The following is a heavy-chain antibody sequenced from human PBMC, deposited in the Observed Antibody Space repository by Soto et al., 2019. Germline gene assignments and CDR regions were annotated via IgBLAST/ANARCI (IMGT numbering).Heavy chain of an antibody. D-gene: IGHD4-17*01. CDR3: ARVGGPTVTTHYYYGMDV. Sequence: PVGSLRLSCAASGFTFSSYEMNWVRQAPGKGLEWVSYISSSGSTIYYADSVKGRFTISRDNAKNSLYLQMNSLRAEDTAVYYCARVGGPTVTTHYYYGMDVWGQGTTVTVSS. J-gene: IGHJ6*02. V-gene: IGHV3-48*03. CDR1: GFTFSSYE. CDR2: ISSSGSTI.